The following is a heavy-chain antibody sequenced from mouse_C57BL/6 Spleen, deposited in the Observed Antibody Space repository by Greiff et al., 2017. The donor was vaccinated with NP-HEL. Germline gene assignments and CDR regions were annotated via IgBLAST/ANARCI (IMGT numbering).Heavy chain of an antibody. Sequence: QVQLKQPGAELVKPGASVKLSCKASGYTFTSYWMHWVKQRPGRGLEWIGRIDPNSGGTKYNEKFKSKATLTVDKPSSTAYMQLSSLTSEDSAVYYCARSHISGSPYWYFDVWGTGTTVTVSS. V-gene: IGHV1-72*01. J-gene: IGHJ1*03. CDR1: GYTFTSYW. CDR2: IDPNSGGT. D-gene: IGHD1-1*01. CDR3: ARSHISGSPYWYFDV.